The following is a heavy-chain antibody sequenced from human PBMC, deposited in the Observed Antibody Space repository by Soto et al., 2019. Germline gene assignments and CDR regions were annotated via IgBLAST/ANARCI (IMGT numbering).Heavy chain of an antibody. CDR3: ARDRYYYDSSGYWYYFDY. V-gene: IGHV1-69*13. Sequence: SVKVSCKASGGTFSSYAISWVRQAPGQGLEWMGGIIPIFGTANYAQKFQGRVTITADESTSTAYMELSSLRSEDTAVYYCARDRYYYDSSGYWYYFDYWGQGTLVTVSS. D-gene: IGHD3-22*01. J-gene: IGHJ4*02. CDR1: GGTFSSYA. CDR2: IIPIFGTA.